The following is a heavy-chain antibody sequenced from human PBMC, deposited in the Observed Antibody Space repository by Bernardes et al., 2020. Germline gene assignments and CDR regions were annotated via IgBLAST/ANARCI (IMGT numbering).Heavy chain of an antibody. D-gene: IGHD2-2*02. CDR3: ARDGGKVPAAIGYYYGMDV. V-gene: IGHV1-18*01. CDR1: GYTFTSYG. CDR2: ISAYHGNT. J-gene: IGHJ6*04. Sequence: ASVKVSCKASGYTFTSYGISWVRQAPGQGLEWMGWISAYHGNTHYAQKLQGRVTMPTDTSTSTAYMELRSLRSDDTAVYYCARDGGKVPAAIGYYYGMDVWGKGTTVTVSS.